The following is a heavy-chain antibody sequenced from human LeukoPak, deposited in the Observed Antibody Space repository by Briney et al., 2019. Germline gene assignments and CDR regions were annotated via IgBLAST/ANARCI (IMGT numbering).Heavy chain of an antibody. D-gene: IGHD5-12*01. V-gene: IGHV4-4*07. J-gene: IGHJ5*02. Sequence: PSETLSLTCTVSGGSISSYYWGWIRQPAGKGLEWIGRIYTSGSTNYNPSLKSRVTMSVDTSKNQFSLKLSSVTAADTAVYYCARESGWLRWSWFDPWGQGTLVTVSS. CDR3: ARESGWLRWSWFDP. CDR2: IYTSGST. CDR1: GGSISSYY.